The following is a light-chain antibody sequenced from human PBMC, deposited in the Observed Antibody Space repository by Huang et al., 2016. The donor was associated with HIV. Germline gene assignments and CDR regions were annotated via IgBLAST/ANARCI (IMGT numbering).Light chain of an antibody. CDR3: QHYDNLPMYT. V-gene: IGKV1-33*01. Sequence: DIQMTQSPSPLSASLGDRVTITCQASQAINDYLNWYQHRPGKAPKLLIYDASNLETGFPSRFSGTGSGTDFTFTISSLQPEDIATYYCQHYDNLPMYTFGQGTKLEIK. CDR2: DAS. J-gene: IGKJ2*01. CDR1: QAINDY.